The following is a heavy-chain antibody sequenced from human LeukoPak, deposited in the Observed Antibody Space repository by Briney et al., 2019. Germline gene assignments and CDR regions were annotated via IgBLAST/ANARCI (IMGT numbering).Heavy chain of an antibody. CDR2: ISGSGGST. Sequence: GGSLRLSCAASGFTFSSYAMSWVRQAPGKGLEWVSAISGSGGSTYYADSVKGRFTISRDNSKNTLYLQMNSLRAEDTAVYYCGSGSYYYFDYWGQGTLVTVSS. CDR1: GFTFSSYA. V-gene: IGHV3-23*01. D-gene: IGHD3-10*01. J-gene: IGHJ4*02. CDR3: GSGSYYYFDY.